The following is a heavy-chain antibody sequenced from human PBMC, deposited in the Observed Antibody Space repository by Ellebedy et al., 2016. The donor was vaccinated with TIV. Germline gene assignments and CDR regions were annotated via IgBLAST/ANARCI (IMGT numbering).Heavy chain of an antibody. J-gene: IGHJ4*02. CDR3: AKEADNSSRYPPGTWRSNYFDY. CDR2: TSYDGSNK. CDR1: GVTFSSYA. D-gene: IGHD6-13*01. V-gene: IGHV3-30*18. Sequence: GESLKISXAASGVTFSSYAMHWVRQAPGKGLESVAITSYDGSNKYYADSVKGRFTISRDNSKNTLHLQMDSLRPEDTAVYYCAKEADNSSRYPPGTWRSNYFDYWGQGTLVTVSS.